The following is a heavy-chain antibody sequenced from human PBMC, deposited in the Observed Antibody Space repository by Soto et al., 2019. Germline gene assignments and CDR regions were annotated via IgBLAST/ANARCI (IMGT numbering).Heavy chain of an antibody. Sequence: QVQLVESGGGVVQPGRSLRLSCAASGFTFSSYAMHWVRQAPGKGLEWVAVISYDGSNKYYADSVKGRFTISRDNSKNTLYLQMNSLRAEDTAVYYCARPITIFGVVLRTPSSLYYYYGMDVWGQGTTVTVSS. CDR2: ISYDGSNK. V-gene: IGHV3-30-3*01. J-gene: IGHJ6*02. CDR1: GFTFSSYA. CDR3: ARPITIFGVVLRTPSSLYYYYGMDV. D-gene: IGHD3-3*01.